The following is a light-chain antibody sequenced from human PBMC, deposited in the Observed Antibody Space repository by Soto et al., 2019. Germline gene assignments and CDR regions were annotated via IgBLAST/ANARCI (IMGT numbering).Light chain of an antibody. Sequence: QSVLTQPRPVSGSPGQPVTISSPGASSDVGGYNFVSWYQQHPGKVPKLLIYDVTKRPSGVPDRFSGSKSGNTASLTISGLQADDEADYCCCSFAGIPAGVFGTGTKVTVL. CDR1: SSDVGGYNF. V-gene: IGLV2-11*01. CDR2: DVT. CDR3: CSFAGIPAGV. J-gene: IGLJ1*01.